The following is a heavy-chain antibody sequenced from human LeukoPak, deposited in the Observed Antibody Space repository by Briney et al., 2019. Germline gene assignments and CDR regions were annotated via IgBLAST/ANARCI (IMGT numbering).Heavy chain of an antibody. CDR2: IKQDGSEK. D-gene: IGHD3-10*01. CDR3: ANAYGSGSRGSFFVY. Sequence: GGSLRLSCAASGFTFSSYWMSWVRQAPGKGLEWVANIKQDGSEKYYVDSVKGRFTISRDNAKNSLYLQMNSLRAEDTAVYYCANAYGSGSRGSFFVYWGQGTLVTVSS. CDR1: GFTFSSYW. V-gene: IGHV3-7*01. J-gene: IGHJ4*02.